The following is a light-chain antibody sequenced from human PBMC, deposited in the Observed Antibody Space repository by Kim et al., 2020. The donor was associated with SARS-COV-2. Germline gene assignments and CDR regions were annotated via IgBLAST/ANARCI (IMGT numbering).Light chain of an antibody. CDR1: QTVSSN. Sequence: VSPGERASLSCRASQTVSSNLAWYQQKPGQAPRLLIYGASSRATDIPARFTGSGSGTEFTLTISSLQSEDFAVYYCQQYNNWPQTFGRGTKVDIK. CDR3: QQYNNWPQT. J-gene: IGKJ1*01. V-gene: IGKV3-15*01. CDR2: GAS.